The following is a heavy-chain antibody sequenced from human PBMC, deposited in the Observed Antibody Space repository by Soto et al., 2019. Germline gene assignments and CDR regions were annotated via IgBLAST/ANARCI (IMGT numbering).Heavy chain of an antibody. Sequence: GGSLRLSCAASGFTFSSYWMSWVRQAPGKGLEWVANIKQDGSEKYYVDSVKGRFTISRDNAKNSLYLQMNSLRAEDTAVYYCARNTITIFGVVYYYYYMDVWVKGTTVTVSS. CDR1: GFTFSSYW. V-gene: IGHV3-7*01. CDR3: ARNTITIFGVVYYYYYMDV. D-gene: IGHD3-3*01. CDR2: IKQDGSEK. J-gene: IGHJ6*03.